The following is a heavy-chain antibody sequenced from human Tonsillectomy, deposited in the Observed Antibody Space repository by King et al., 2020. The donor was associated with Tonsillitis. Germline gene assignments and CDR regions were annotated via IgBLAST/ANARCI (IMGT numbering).Heavy chain of an antibody. D-gene: IGHD6-13*01. CDR3: ASSGSWYEGYFDY. Sequence: VQLQESGPGLVKPSETLSLTCIVPGSSVSFYWSWIRQPPGKGLEWIGYIYYSGSTNYNPSLKSRVTMSIDTSKNPFSLNLSSVTAADTVVYYCASSGSWYEGYFDYWGQGTLVSVS. CDR1: GSSVSFY. CDR2: IYYSGST. J-gene: IGHJ4*02. V-gene: IGHV4-59*02.